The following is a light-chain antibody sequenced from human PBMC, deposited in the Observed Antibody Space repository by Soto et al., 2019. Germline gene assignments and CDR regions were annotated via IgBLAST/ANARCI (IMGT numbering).Light chain of an antibody. J-gene: IGKJ1*01. CDR1: QSVSNNY. Sequence: EIVLTQYPGTLSLSPGERSTLSCMASQSVSNNYLAWYQQKAGHAPRLLTYGASNRATGIPDRFSGSGSGTDFTLTISRLEPEDSAVYYCQQYKTVGQGTKVDIK. CDR2: GAS. CDR3: QQYKT. V-gene: IGKV3-20*01.